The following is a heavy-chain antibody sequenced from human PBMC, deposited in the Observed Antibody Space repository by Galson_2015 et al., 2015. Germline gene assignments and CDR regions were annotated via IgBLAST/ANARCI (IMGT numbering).Heavy chain of an antibody. CDR1: GLTFSSYA. D-gene: IGHD4-17*01. CDR2: ISGSGGSK. Sequence: PLRLSCEASGLTFSSYAMSWVRQAPGKGLEWVSAISGSGGSKYYADSVKGGFTISIDNSKNTLYLQMNSLRAEDTAVYFCPKDHVPNGYGVLLVFDYWGQGTLVTVSS. V-gene: IGHV3-23*01. J-gene: IGHJ4*02. CDR3: PKDHVPNGYGVLLVFDY.